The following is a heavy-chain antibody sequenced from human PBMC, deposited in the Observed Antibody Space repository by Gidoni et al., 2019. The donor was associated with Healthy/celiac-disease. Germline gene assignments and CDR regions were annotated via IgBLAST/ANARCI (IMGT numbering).Heavy chain of an antibody. CDR1: GFTFSSYE. CDR3: AREGINRVGFDP. J-gene: IGHJ5*02. Sequence: EVQLVESGGGLVQPGGSLRLSCAASGFTFSSYEMNWVRQAPGKGLDWVSYISSSGSTIYYADSVKGRFTISRDNAKNSLYLQMNSLRAEDTAVYYCAREGINRVGFDPWGQGTLVTVSS. V-gene: IGHV3-48*03. CDR2: ISSSGSTI.